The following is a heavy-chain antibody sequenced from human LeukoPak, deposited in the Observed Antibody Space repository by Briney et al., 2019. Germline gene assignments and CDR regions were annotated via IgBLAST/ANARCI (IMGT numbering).Heavy chain of an antibody. CDR2: IYYSGST. CDR1: GGSIGSYY. V-gene: IGHV4-59*08. D-gene: IGHD1-26*01. J-gene: IGHJ4*02. CDR3: VRGGISYDSDY. Sequence: SETLSLTCTVSGGSIGSYYWSWIRQPPGKGLEWIGYIYYSGSTNYNPSLKSRVTISVDTSKNQFSLKLSSVTAADTAVYYCVRGGISYDSDYWGQGSLVTVSS.